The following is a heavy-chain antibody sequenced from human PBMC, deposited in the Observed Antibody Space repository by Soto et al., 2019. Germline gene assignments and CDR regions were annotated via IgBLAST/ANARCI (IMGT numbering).Heavy chain of an antibody. D-gene: IGHD3-3*01. CDR3: ARWWSGSRQGYDS. J-gene: IGHJ5*01. CDR1: GGSISSGDYY. Sequence: PSETLSLTCTVSGGSISSGDYYWSWIRQHPGKGLEWIGYIYYSGSTYYNPSLKSRVTISVDTSKNQFSLKLSSVTAADTVGYYCARWWSGSRQGYDSWGQGTLVTVSS. CDR2: IYYSGST. V-gene: IGHV4-31*03.